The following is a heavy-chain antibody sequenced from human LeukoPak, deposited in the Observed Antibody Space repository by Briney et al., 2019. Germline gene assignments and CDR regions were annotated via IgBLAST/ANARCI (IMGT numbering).Heavy chain of an antibody. D-gene: IGHD2-2*02. J-gene: IGHJ4*02. CDR2: INPNSGGT. V-gene: IGHV1-2*02. CDR1: GYTFTGYY. CDR3: ARDGSGVVVPAAIPPPLTY. Sequence: GASVKVSCKASGYTFTGYYMHWLRQAPGQGLEWMGWINPNSGGTNYAQKFQGRVTMTRDTSISTAYMELSRLRSDDTAVYYCARDGSGVVVPAAIPPPLTYWGQGTLVTVSS.